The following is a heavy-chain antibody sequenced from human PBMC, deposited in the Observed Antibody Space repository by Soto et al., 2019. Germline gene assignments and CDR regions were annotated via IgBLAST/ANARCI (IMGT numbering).Heavy chain of an antibody. CDR2: IYYTGTT. V-gene: IGHV4-31*03. Sequence: QVQLQESGPGLVKPSQTLSLICTVSGVSISSGGYYWNWIRQHPGKGLEWISYIYYTGTTYYYPSLKGRLTMSLDKSKSKFSMKLSSVAASDTAVYYCERARLDYYGSWRYGPGSFDIWGQGTLVTVSA. CDR1: GVSISSGGYY. D-gene: IGHD3-10*01. J-gene: IGHJ3*02. CDR3: ERARLDYYGSWRYGPGSFDI.